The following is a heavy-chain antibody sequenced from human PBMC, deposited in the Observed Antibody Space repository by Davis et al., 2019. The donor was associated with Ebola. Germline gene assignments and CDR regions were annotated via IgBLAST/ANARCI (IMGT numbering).Heavy chain of an antibody. CDR2: ISGDGGST. Sequence: GGSLRLSCAASGFTFDDYAMHWVRQAPGKGLEWVSLISGDGGSTYYADSVKGRFTISRDNSKNTLYLQMNSLRAEDTAVYYCARVPEGFGELFHYYGMDVWGQGTTVTVSS. V-gene: IGHV3-43*02. CDR3: ARVPEGFGELFHYYGMDV. CDR1: GFTFDDYA. D-gene: IGHD3-10*01. J-gene: IGHJ6*02.